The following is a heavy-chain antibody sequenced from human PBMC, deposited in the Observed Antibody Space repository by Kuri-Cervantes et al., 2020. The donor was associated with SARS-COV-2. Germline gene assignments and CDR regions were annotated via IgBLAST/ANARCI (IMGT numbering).Heavy chain of an antibody. D-gene: IGHD6-19*01. Sequence: GSLRLSCAASGFTFSAHYMTWIRQAPAKGLEWISYISSRDNIIYYADSVKGRFTISRDNAKNSLYLQMNSLRAEDTAVYYCARRRRGAVAGDFDYWGQGTLVTVSS. CDR3: ARRRRGAVAGDFDY. V-gene: IGHV3-11*04. J-gene: IGHJ4*02. CDR2: ISSRDNII. CDR1: GFTFSAHY.